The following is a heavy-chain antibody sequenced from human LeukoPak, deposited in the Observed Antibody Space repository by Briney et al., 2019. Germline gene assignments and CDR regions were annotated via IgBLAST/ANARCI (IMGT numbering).Heavy chain of an antibody. V-gene: IGHV4-34*01. J-gene: IGHJ5*02. CDR1: GGSFSGYY. Sequence: SETLSLTCAVYGGSFSGYYWSWIRQPPGKGLEWIGEINHSGSTNYNPSLKSRVTISVDTSKNQFSLKLSSVTAADTAVYYCARALRMVYAINWFDPWGQGTLVTVSS. CDR2: INHSGST. CDR3: ARALRMVYAINWFDP. D-gene: IGHD2-8*01.